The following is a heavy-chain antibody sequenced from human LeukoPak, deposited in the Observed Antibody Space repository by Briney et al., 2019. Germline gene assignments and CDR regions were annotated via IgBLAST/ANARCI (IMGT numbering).Heavy chain of an antibody. CDR2: IYYGGNT. J-gene: IGHJ4*02. Sequence: SETLSLTCTVSGGSISSYYWGWIRQPPGKGLEWIGSIYYGGNTNYNPSLKSRVTLSVDTSKNQFSLKVSSVTAADTAVYYCARHPSCTTITHCSFDFWGRGTLVTVSS. V-gene: IGHV4-39*01. CDR3: ARHPSCTTITHCSFDF. CDR1: GGSISSYY. D-gene: IGHD4-11*01.